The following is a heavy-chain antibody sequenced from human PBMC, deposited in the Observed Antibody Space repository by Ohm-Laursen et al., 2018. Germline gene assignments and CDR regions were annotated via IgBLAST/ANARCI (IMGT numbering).Heavy chain of an antibody. J-gene: IGHJ4*02. Sequence: EATVKISCKASGYTFTGYYMHWVRQAPGQGLEWMGWMNPNSGNTGYAQKFQGRVTMTRNTSISTAYMELSSLRSEDTAVYYCAIIVAGKVDYWGQGTLVTVSS. CDR2: MNPNSGNT. V-gene: IGHV1-8*02. CDR3: AIIVAGKVDY. CDR1: GYTFTGYY. D-gene: IGHD3-16*02.